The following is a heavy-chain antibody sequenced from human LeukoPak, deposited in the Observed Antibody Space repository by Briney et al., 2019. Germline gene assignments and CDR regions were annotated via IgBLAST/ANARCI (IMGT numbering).Heavy chain of an antibody. V-gene: IGHV3-66*02. D-gene: IGHD3-10*01. CDR2: IYSGGST. CDR1: GLTVSSNY. CDR3: ARGQTQVRERSTHAFDI. Sequence: GGSLRPSCAASGLTVSSNYMSWFRQVPGRGLDWVSVIYSGGSTYYADSVKGRFTISRDNSKNTLYLQMNSLRAEDTAVYYCARGQTQVRERSTHAFDIWGQGTMVTVSS. J-gene: IGHJ3*02.